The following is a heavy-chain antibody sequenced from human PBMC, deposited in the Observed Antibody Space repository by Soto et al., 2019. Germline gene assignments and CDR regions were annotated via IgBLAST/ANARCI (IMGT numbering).Heavy chain of an antibody. CDR3: ASRQEYYYGMDV. V-gene: IGHV1-46*01. Sequence: ASVKVSCKASGDTFSSYYMHWVRQAPGQGLEWMGIIDPSGGSTRYAQKFQGRVTMTRDTSTSTVYMEVSSLRFEDTAVYYCASRQEYYYGMDVWGQGTTVTVSS. CDR1: GDTFSSYY. CDR2: IDPSGGST. J-gene: IGHJ6*02.